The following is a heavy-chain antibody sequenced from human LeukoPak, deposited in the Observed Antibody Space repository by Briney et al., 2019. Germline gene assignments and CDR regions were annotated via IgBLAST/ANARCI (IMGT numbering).Heavy chain of an antibody. CDR2: INPNSGGT. D-gene: IGHD1-1*01. Sequence: GASVKVSCKASGYTFTGYYMHWVRQAPGQGLEWMGWINPNSGGTNYAQKFQGRVTMTRDTSISTAYMELTSLRSEDTAVYYCAGWNDYYFDYWGQGTLVTVSS. CDR1: GYTFTGYY. V-gene: IGHV1-2*02. J-gene: IGHJ4*02. CDR3: AGWNDYYFDY.